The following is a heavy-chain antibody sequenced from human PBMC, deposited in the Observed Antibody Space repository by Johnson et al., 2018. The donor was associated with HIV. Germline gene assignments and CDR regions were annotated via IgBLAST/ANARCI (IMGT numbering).Heavy chain of an antibody. Sequence: LVKPGRSLRLSCAASGFTFSSYAMHWVRQAPGKGLEWVSYISSSGSTIYYADSVKGRFTISRDNSKNTLYLQMNSLRAEDTAVYYCARESGSSGAFDIWGQGTMVTVSS. V-gene: IGHV3-48*01. D-gene: IGHD1-26*01. CDR1: GFTFSSYA. CDR3: ARESGSSGAFDI. J-gene: IGHJ3*02. CDR2: ISSSGSTI.